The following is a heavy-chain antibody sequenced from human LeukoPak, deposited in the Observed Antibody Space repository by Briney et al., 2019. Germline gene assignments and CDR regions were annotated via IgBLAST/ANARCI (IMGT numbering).Heavy chain of an antibody. CDR1: GFSISRYW. J-gene: IGHJ1*01. CDR3: GNQCSGGTCPEH. Sequence: GGSLRLSCAASGFSISRYWTTWVRQAPGKGLEWVGNIQHDGNVKHYVDSVRGRFTISRDNAKNSVYLQMNSLRAEDSAVYFCGNQCSGGTCPEHWGQGTQVTVSS. D-gene: IGHD2-15*01. V-gene: IGHV3-7*01. CDR2: IQHDGNVK.